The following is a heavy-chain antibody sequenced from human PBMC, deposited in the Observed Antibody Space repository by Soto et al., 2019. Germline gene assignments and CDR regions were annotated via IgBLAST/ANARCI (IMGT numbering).Heavy chain of an antibody. V-gene: IGHV4-39*01. D-gene: IGHD3-9*01. CDR2: IFYSGST. J-gene: IGHJ4*02. CDR1: GVSISSSSHY. Sequence: PSETLSLTCTASGVSISSSSHYWGWIRQPPGKGLEWIGDIFYSGSTYANPSLMSRVTISGDTSRNQVSLTLSSVTARDTAVYYCASRDYDILTGSFSRVYWGQGILVTVSS. CDR3: ASRDYDILTGSFSRVY.